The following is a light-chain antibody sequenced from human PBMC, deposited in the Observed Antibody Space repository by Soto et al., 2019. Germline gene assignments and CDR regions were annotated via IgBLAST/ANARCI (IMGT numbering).Light chain of an antibody. V-gene: IGKV1-39*01. CDR3: QQSYSTPLT. J-gene: IGKJ4*01. Sequence: DIQMTQSPSARSASVGDRVTITCRASQSINKYLNWYQQKPGKAPKLLLFGASILQTGVPSRFSGTGSGTDFTLTISSLQPGDFATYYCQQSYSTPLTFGGGTKVEIK. CDR2: GAS. CDR1: QSINKY.